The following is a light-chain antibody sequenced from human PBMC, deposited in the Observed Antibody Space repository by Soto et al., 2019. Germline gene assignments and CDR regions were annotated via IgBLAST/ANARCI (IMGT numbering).Light chain of an antibody. CDR1: QDISSD. J-gene: IGKJ2*01. V-gene: IGKV3-15*01. Sequence: EIVMTQSPTTLSVSPGERGTLSCRASQDISSDLAWYQQKPGQTPRLLIHGASTRATGIPARFSGSGSGTRFTLTIASLQSEDFAVYYCQLYGSSPFYTFGQGTKVDIK. CDR3: QLYGSSPFYT. CDR2: GAS.